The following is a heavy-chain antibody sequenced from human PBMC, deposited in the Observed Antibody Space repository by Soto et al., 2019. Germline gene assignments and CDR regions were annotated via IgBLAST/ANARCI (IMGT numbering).Heavy chain of an antibody. CDR1: GGSFSGYY. CDR3: AREPPGAAGNGLLYYYYYYMDV. CDR2: INHSGST. D-gene: IGHD6-13*01. J-gene: IGHJ6*03. Sequence: QVQLQQWGAGLLKPSETLSLTCAVYGGSFSGYYWSWIRQPPGKGLEWIGEINHSGSTNYNPSLKSRVTISVDTSKNQFSLKLSSVTAADTAVYYCAREPPGAAGNGLLYYYYYYMDVWGKGTTVTVSS. V-gene: IGHV4-34*01.